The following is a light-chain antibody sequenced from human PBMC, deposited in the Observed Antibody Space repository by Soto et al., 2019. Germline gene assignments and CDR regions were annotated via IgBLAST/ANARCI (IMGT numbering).Light chain of an antibody. CDR2: RNN. CDR3: AAWDDRLSGLV. Sequence: QSVLTQPPSASGSPGQSVTISCTGSSSDIGGYDFVSWYQQHPGKVPKLVIYRNNQRPSGVPDRISGSKSGTSASLAISGLRSEDEADYYCAAWDDRLSGLVFGRGTKLTVL. CDR1: SSDIGGYDF. J-gene: IGLJ2*01. V-gene: IGLV1-47*01.